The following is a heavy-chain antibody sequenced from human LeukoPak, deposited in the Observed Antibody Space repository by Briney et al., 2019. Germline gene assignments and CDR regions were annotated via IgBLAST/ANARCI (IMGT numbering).Heavy chain of an antibody. CDR2: LYTNDNT. Sequence: PSETLSLTCTVSGGSVNSGRYYWTWIQQPAGKGLEWIGRLYTNDNTNYNPSLESRVSISLDTSKSQFYLQLTSVTAADTAVYFCARGVVTDDYYMDVWGRGTTVTVSS. CDR1: GGSVNSGRYY. D-gene: IGHD2-21*02. V-gene: IGHV4-61*02. J-gene: IGHJ6*03. CDR3: ARGVVTDDYYMDV.